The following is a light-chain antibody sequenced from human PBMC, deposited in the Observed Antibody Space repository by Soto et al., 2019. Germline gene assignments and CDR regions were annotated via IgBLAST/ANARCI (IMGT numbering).Light chain of an antibody. CDR2: VAS. V-gene: IGKV1-39*01. CDR1: QSISSY. CDR3: QQSSSTPQT. Sequence: DIQMTQSPSSLSASVGDRVTITCRASQSISSYLSWYQQKPGKAPKLLINVASTLQSGVPSRFSGSGSGTDCTLAISSLQPEDFATYYCQQSSSTPQTFGGGTRVEIK. J-gene: IGKJ4*01.